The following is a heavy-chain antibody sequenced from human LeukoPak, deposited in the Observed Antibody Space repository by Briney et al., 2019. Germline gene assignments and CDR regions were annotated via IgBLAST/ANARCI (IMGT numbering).Heavy chain of an antibody. D-gene: IGHD4-17*01. V-gene: IGHV4-38-2*02. CDR1: GYSISSGYY. Sequence: PSETLSLTCTVSGYSISSGYYWGWIRQPPGKGLEWIGSIHHSWSTYSNPSLKSRVTISVDTSNNQFSLELSSVTAADTAVYYCARGRAVATVTTNFDYWGQGILVTVSS. CDR3: ARGRAVATVTTNFDY. CDR2: IHHSWST. J-gene: IGHJ4*02.